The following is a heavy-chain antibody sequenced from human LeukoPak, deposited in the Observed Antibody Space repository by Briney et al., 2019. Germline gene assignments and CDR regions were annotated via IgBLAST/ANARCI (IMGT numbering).Heavy chain of an antibody. D-gene: IGHD6-6*01. CDR3: AKVMSILQSPPGY. J-gene: IGHJ4*02. V-gene: IGHV3-30*18. Sequence: TGGSLRLSCAASGFTFTSYGMHWVRQAPGRGLEWVAVISYDGSNKYYADSVKGRFTISRDNSKNTLYLQMNSLRAEDTAVYYCAKVMSILQSPPGYWGQGTLVTVSS. CDR2: ISYDGSNK. CDR1: GFTFTSYG.